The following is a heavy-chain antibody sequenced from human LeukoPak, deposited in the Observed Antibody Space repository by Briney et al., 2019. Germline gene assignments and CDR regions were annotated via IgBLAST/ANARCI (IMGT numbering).Heavy chain of an antibody. Sequence: SETLSLTCTVSGGSISSYYWSWIRQPPGKGLEWIGYIYYSGSTNYNPSLKSRVTMSVATSKNQFSLKLSSVTAADTAVYYCARVSLTDYYPYYYGMDVWGQGTTVTVSS. CDR1: GGSISSYY. V-gene: IGHV4-59*01. CDR2: IYYSGST. J-gene: IGHJ6*02. D-gene: IGHD1-14*01. CDR3: ARVSLTDYYPYYYGMDV.